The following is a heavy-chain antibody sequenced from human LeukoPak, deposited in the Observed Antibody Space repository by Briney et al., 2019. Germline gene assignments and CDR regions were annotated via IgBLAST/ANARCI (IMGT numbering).Heavy chain of an antibody. CDR2: IVGDSTDT. J-gene: IGHJ4*02. CDR3: AADPDTTMAFDC. V-gene: IGHV1-58*02. Sequence: SVKVSCKASGFTFTSSSIQWIRKARGQRLEWIGWIVGDSTDTYYAQRFQERGTIARDMSTSTAYLELSSLRSEDTAVYYCAADPDTTMAFDCWGQGTLVTVSS. D-gene: IGHD5-18*01. CDR1: GFTFTSSS.